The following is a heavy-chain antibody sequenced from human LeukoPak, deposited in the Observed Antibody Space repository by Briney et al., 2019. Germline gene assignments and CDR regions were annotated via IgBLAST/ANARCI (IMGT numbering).Heavy chain of an antibody. CDR2: IYYSGST. J-gene: IGHJ6*02. Sequence: SETLSLTCTVSGGSISSSSYYWGWIRQPPGKGLEWIGSIYYSGSTYYNPSLKSRVTISVDTSKNQFSLKLSSVTAADTAVYYSASGEATTVEDYHYYGMDVWGQGTTVTVSS. CDR3: ASGEATTVEDYHYYGMDV. D-gene: IGHD4-23*01. CDR1: GGSISSSSYY. V-gene: IGHV4-39*01.